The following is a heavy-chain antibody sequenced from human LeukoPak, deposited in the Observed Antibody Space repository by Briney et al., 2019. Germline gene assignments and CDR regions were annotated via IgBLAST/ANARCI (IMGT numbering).Heavy chain of an antibody. V-gene: IGHV4-39*01. D-gene: IGHD3-22*01. CDR3: ATQHERDSFVWEDSDSALFPYTGNYFDY. J-gene: IGHJ4*02. CDR1: GGSISRSSYL. Sequence: SETLSLTCTVSGGSISRSSYLWGWIRQPPGKGLEWIGSLYYTGSTYNNAALKSRVTISGDTSKNQISLNLRSVTAADTAVYYCATQHERDSFVWEDSDSALFPYTGNYFDYWGLGTLVTVSS. CDR2: LYYTGST.